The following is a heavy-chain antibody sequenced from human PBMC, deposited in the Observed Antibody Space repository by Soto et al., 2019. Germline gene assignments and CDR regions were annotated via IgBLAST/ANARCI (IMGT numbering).Heavy chain of an antibody. CDR2: IYYSGST. CDR3: ARVRIAVAGTVIDY. J-gene: IGHJ4*02. Sequence: LSLTCTVSGGSISSYYWSWIRQPPGKGLEWIGYIYYSGSTNYNPSLKSRVTISVDTSKNQLSLKLSSVTAADTAVYYCARVRIAVAGTVIDYWGQGTLVTVSS. CDR1: GGSISSYY. V-gene: IGHV4-59*01. D-gene: IGHD6-19*01.